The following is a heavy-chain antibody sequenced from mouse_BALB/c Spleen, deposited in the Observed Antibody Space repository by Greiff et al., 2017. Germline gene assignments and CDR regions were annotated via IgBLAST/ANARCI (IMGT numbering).Heavy chain of an antibody. CDR3: ARGYYFAY. CDR2: IDPENGNT. Sequence: EVQLQQSGAELVRPGASVKLSCKASGFNINDYYMHWVKQRPEQGLEWIGWIDPENGNTIYDPKFQGKASITADTSSNTAYLQLSSLTSEDTAVYYCARGYYFAYWGQGTLVTVSA. CDR1: GFNINDYY. D-gene: IGHD2-12*01. J-gene: IGHJ3*01. V-gene: IGHV14-1*02.